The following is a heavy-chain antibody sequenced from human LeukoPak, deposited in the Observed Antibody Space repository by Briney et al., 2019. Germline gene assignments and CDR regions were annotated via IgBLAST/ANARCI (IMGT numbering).Heavy chain of an antibody. CDR3: ARDRGIVVVPAARPNPDYGMDV. V-gene: IGHV4-39*02. J-gene: IGHJ6*02. D-gene: IGHD2-2*01. Sequence: SETVSLTCIVSGGSISSSSYNWGWIRQPPGKGLEWIGSIYYSGTTYYNPSLKSRLTISVDTSKNQFSLKLSSVTAADTAVYYCARDRGIVVVPAARPNPDYGMDVWGQGTTVTVSS. CDR1: GGSISSSSYN. CDR2: IYYSGTT.